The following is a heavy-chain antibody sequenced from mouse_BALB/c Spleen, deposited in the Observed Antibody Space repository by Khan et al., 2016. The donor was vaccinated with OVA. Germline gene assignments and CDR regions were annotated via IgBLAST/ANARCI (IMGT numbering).Heavy chain of an antibody. CDR1: GYSITSDFA. Sequence: EVQLQESGPGLVKPSQTLSLTCTVTGYSITSDFAWNWVRQFPGNKLEWMGYISFSGFTSYDPSLKSRLSITRDKSKNQFFLQLSSVTTEDTATYYCIRSVYYAYAYAMDYWGQGTSVTVSA. V-gene: IGHV3-2*02. D-gene: IGHD2-2*01. CDR2: ISFSGFT. J-gene: IGHJ4*01. CDR3: IRSVYYAYAYAMDY.